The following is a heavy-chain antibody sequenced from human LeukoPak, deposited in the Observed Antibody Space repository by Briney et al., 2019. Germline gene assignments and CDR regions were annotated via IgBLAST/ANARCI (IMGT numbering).Heavy chain of an antibody. CDR2: INSDGSST. CDR3: ARDMKGSGAFF. CDR1: GFTFSRYW. J-gene: IGHJ4*02. V-gene: IGHV3-74*01. D-gene: IGHD3-16*01. Sequence: GRSLRLSCAASGFTFSRYWMHWVRQAPGKGLVWVSRINSDGSSTTYADSVKGRFTISRDNAKNTLYLQMNSLRAEDTAVYYCARDMKGSGAFFWGQGTLVTVSS.